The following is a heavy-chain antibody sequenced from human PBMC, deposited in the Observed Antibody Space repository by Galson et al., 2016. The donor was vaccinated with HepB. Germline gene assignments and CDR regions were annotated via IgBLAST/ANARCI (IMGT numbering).Heavy chain of an antibody. CDR2: INTDGSRT. Sequence: SLRLSCAASGFTFNSYWMHWVRQAPGKGLVWVSRINTDGSRTSYGDSVRGRFTISRDNAKNTLYLRMNRLRPEDTAVYYCAREHYYYDVNGYYGLGYWGQGTLVTVSS. J-gene: IGHJ4*02. D-gene: IGHD3-22*01. CDR3: AREHYYYDVNGYYGLGY. V-gene: IGHV3-74*01. CDR1: GFTFNSYW.